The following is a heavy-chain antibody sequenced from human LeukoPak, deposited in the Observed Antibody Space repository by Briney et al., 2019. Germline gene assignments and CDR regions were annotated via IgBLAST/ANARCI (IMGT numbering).Heavy chain of an antibody. CDR3: ARDPHSSGWQNWFDP. Sequence: SETLSLTCTVPGDSISSYYWSWIRQPPGKGLEWIGYIFYSGTTNYNPSLKSRVTISVDTSKNQFSLKLSSVTAADTAVYYCARDPHSSGWQNWFDPWGQGTLVTVSS. CDR2: IFYSGTT. CDR1: GDSISSYY. V-gene: IGHV4-59*01. D-gene: IGHD6-25*01. J-gene: IGHJ5*02.